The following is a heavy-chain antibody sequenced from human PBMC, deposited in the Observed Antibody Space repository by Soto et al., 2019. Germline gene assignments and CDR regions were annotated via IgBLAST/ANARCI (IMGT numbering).Heavy chain of an antibody. D-gene: IGHD3-10*01. CDR1: GGTFSSYT. V-gene: IGHV1-69*02. J-gene: IGHJ6*03. Sequence: QVQLVQSGAEVQKPGSSVKVSCKASGGTFSSYTISWVRKAPGQGLEWMGRIIPILGIANYAQKFQGRVTITADKSTSTAYMELSSLRSEDTAVYYCARTYYYGSGSYYNGGDYYYYMDVWGKGTTVTVSS. CDR2: IIPILGIA. CDR3: ARTYYYGSGSYYNGGDYYYYMDV.